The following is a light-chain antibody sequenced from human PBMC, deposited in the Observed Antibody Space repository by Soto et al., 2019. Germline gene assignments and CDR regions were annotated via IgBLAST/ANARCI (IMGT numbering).Light chain of an antibody. CDR3: QQSYSTPRT. Sequence: DIQMTQSPSSLPASVVDSVTITCRASQSISSYLNWYQQKPGKAPKLLIYAASSLQTGVPSRFSGSGSGTDFSLTISSLQPDDFSTYYCQQSYSTPRTFGQGTKVDIK. V-gene: IGKV1-39*01. J-gene: IGKJ1*01. CDR2: AAS. CDR1: QSISSY.